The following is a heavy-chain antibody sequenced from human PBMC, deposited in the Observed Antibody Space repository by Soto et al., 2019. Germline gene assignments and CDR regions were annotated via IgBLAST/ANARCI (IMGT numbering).Heavy chain of an antibody. J-gene: IGHJ4*02. CDR3: ARAVRGMTTGTSYDC. D-gene: IGHD4-4*01. V-gene: IGHV1-69*01. CDR2: IIPIFGTA. Sequence: QVQLVQSGAEVKKPGSSVKVSCKASGGTFSSYAISWVRQAPGQGLEWMGGIIPIFGTANYAQKFQGRVTITADESKITAYMELSSLRSEDTAVYYCARAVRGMTTGTSYDCWGQGTLVTVSS. CDR1: GGTFSSYA.